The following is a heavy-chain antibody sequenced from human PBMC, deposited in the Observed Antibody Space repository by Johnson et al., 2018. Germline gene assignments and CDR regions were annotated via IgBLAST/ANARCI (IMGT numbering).Heavy chain of an antibody. CDR3: AKGGDTAMVPNDYYGMDV. J-gene: IGHJ6*02. D-gene: IGHD5-18*01. CDR1: GFTFSSYG. Sequence: QVQLVESGGGVVQPGRSXRLSCAASGFTFSSYGMHWVRQAPGKGLEWVAVISYDGSNKYYADHVKGRFTISRDNSKNTLYLQMNSLRAEDTAVYYWAKGGDTAMVPNDYYGMDVWGQGTTVTVSS. V-gene: IGHV3-30*18. CDR2: ISYDGSNK.